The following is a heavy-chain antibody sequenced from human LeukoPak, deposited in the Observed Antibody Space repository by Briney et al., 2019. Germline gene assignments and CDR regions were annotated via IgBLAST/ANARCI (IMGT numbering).Heavy chain of an antibody. D-gene: IGHD3-9*01. Sequence: GRSLRLSCVASGFIFDDYAIHWVRQAPGKGLEWVSGISWNSGSIGYADSVKGRFTISRDNAKNSLYLQMNSLRAEDTALYYCAKDHYYDILTGLDYWGQGTLVTVSS. CDR2: ISWNSGSI. CDR1: GFIFDDYA. V-gene: IGHV3-9*01. J-gene: IGHJ4*02. CDR3: AKDHYYDILTGLDY.